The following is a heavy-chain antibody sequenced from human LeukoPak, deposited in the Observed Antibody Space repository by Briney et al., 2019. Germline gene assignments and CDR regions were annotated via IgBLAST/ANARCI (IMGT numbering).Heavy chain of an antibody. CDR2: FDPEDGET. D-gene: IGHD1-26*01. CDR1: GYTLTELS. V-gene: IGHV1-24*01. Sequence: ASVKVSCKVSGYTLTELSMHWVRQAPGKGLEWMGGFDPEDGETIYAQKFQGRVTMTEDTSTDTAYMELSSLRSEDTAVYYCATETSGSYRRWFDPWGQGTLVTVSS. J-gene: IGHJ5*02. CDR3: ATETSGSYRRWFDP.